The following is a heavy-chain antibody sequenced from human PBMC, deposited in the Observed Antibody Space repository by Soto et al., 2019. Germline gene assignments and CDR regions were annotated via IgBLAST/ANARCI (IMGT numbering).Heavy chain of an antibody. V-gene: IGHV5-10-1*01. CDR3: ATDYDILTGDPYYFDY. D-gene: IGHD3-9*01. CDR2: IDPSDSYT. CDR1: GYSFTSYW. Sequence: GESLKISCKGSGYSFTSYWISWVRQMPGKGLEWMGRIDPSDSYTNYSPSFQGHVTISAGKSISTAYLQWSSLKASDTAMYYCATDYDILTGDPYYFDYWGQGTLVTVSS. J-gene: IGHJ4*02.